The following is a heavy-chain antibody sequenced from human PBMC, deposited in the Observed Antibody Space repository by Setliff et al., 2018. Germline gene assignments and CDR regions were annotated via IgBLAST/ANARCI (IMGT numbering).Heavy chain of an antibody. D-gene: IGHD2-15*01. J-gene: IGHJ6*02. CDR3: ARDPGGGHPSYYGMDV. V-gene: IGHV3-30*04. CDR2: ISYDKRNE. CDR1: GFNFGAYA. Sequence: PGESLKISCAASGFNFGAYAMHWVRQAPGKGLEWVAVISYDKRNEYYADSVKGRFTISRDNSRNTLYLQMNSLRGEDTAVYYCARDPGGGHPSYYGMDVWGQGTTVTVSS.